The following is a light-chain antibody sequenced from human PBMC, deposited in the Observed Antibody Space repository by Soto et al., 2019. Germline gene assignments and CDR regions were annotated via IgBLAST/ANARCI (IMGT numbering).Light chain of an antibody. CDR3: TSYTVSTTVV. CDR1: NSDVGGFHY. Sequence: SVLTQPASVSGSPGQSITISCTGTNSDVGGFHYVSWYQQHPGKAPKLMIYEVSNRPSGVSNRFSGSKSGNTASLTISGLQAEDEADYYCTSYTVSTTVVFGGGTKLTVL. V-gene: IGLV2-14*01. J-gene: IGLJ2*01. CDR2: EVS.